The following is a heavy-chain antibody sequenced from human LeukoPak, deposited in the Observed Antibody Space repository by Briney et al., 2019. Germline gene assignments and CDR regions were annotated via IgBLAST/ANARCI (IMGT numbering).Heavy chain of an antibody. CDR3: ARDASRYYDILTGYSAFDY. Sequence: GGSLRLSCAASGFTFSNYAMSWVRQAPGKGLEWVSAISGGGGSTYYADSVKGRFTISRDNAKNSLYLQMNSLRAEDTAVYYCARDASRYYDILTGYSAFDYWGQGTLVTVSS. CDR1: GFTFSNYA. CDR2: ISGGGGST. V-gene: IGHV3-23*01. J-gene: IGHJ4*02. D-gene: IGHD3-9*01.